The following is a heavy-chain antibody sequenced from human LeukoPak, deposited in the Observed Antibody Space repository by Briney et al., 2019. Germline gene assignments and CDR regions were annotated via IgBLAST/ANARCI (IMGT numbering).Heavy chain of an antibody. Sequence: SETLSLTCAVYDGSFSGHYWSWIRQPPGKGLEWIGEINNSGSTNYNPSLKSRVTISVDTSKNQFSLKVNSVTAADTAVYYCARRPAGTIDYWGQGTLVTVSS. D-gene: IGHD6-19*01. CDR3: ARRPAGTIDY. J-gene: IGHJ4*02. CDR1: DGSFSGHY. CDR2: INNSGST. V-gene: IGHV4-34*01.